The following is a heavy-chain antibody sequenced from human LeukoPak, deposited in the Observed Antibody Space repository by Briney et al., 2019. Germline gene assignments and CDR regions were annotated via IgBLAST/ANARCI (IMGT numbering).Heavy chain of an antibody. Sequence: SETLSLTCTVSGGSISTTGYYWGWIRQPPGKGLEWIGSIYYSGTTYYNPSLKSRVTISVDTSKNQFSLKVSSVTATDTAMYYCARSPRSYYGSRSWIDYWGQGTLVTVSS. D-gene: IGHD3-10*01. J-gene: IGHJ4*02. V-gene: IGHV4-39*01. CDR1: GGSISTTGYY. CDR3: ARSPRSYYGSRSWIDY. CDR2: IYYSGTT.